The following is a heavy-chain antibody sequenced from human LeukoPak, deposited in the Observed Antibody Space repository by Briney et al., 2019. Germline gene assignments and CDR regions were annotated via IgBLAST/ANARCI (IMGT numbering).Heavy chain of an antibody. D-gene: IGHD6-13*01. V-gene: IGHV4-34*01. CDR2: INHSGST. CDR1: GGSFSGYY. Sequence: SETLSLTCAVYGGSFSGYYWSWIRQPPGKGLEWIGEINHSGSTNYNPSLKSRVTISVDTSKNQFSLKLSSVTAADTAVYYCAGGIAAAGTVYWGQGTLVTVSS. CDR3: AGGIAAAGTVY. J-gene: IGHJ4*02.